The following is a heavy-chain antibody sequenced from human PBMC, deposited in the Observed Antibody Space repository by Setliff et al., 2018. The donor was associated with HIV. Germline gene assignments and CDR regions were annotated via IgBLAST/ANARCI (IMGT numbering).Heavy chain of an antibody. D-gene: IGHD5-12*01. Sequence: ASVKVSCKVSGYTVTELSINWVRQAPGKGREWMGGFDPEDNKIVYAQKFQGRVTTTEDTSTDTAYMELSSLRPEDTAVYYCATRIRDGHRGYGYFDFWGQGTLVTVSS. J-gene: IGHJ4*02. CDR2: FDPEDNKI. CDR3: ATRIRDGHRGYGYFDF. CDR1: GYTVTELS. V-gene: IGHV1-24*01.